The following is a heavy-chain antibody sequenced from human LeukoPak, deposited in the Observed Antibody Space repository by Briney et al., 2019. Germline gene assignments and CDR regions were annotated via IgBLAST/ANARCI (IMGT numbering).Heavy chain of an antibody. D-gene: IGHD3-22*01. CDR3: ARGYYDSSGYSADSFHI. CDR1: GFTFTNYA. CDR2: ISSDGDST. J-gene: IGHJ3*02. V-gene: IGHV3-64*01. Sequence: PGGSLRLSCEASGFTFTNYAMHWVRQAPGQGLEYVSAISSDGDSTYYANSVKGRFTISRDDSKNTLYLQMGSLRAEDMAVYYCARGYYDSSGYSADSFHIWGQGTMVTVSS.